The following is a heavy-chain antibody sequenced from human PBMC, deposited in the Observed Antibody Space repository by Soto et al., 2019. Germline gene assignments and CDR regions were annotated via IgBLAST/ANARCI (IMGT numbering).Heavy chain of an antibody. CDR3: ASGNLWYYDSSGYSTAPGY. CDR1: GFTFSSYA. J-gene: IGHJ4*02. Sequence: GGSLRLSCAASGFTFSSYAMHWVRQAPGKGLEWVAVISYDGSNKYYADSVKGRFTISRDNSKNTLYLQMNSLRAEDTAVYYCASGNLWYYDSSGYSTAPGYWGQGTLVTVSS. CDR2: ISYDGSNK. D-gene: IGHD3-22*01. V-gene: IGHV3-30-3*01.